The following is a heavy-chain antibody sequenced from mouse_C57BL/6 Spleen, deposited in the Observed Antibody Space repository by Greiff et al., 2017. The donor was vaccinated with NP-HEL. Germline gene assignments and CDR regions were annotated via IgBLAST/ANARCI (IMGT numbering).Heavy chain of an antibody. J-gene: IGHJ1*03. CDR1: GYSITSGYY. V-gene: IGHV3-6*01. Sequence: EVKLMESGPGLVKPSQSLSLTCSVTGYSITSGYYWNWIRQFPGNKLEWMGYISYDGSNNYNPSLKNRISITRDTSKNQFFLKLNSVTTEDTATYYCAREVPYYGSSYGYFDVWGTGTTVTVSS. CDR2: ISYDGSN. CDR3: AREVPYYGSSYGYFDV. D-gene: IGHD1-1*01.